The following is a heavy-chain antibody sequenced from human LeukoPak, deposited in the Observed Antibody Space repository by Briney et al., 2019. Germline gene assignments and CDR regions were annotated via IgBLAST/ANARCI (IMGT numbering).Heavy chain of an antibody. CDR1: GGTFSVYA. Sequence: SVKVSCKASGGTFSVYAISWVRQAPGQGLEWMGGIIPIFGTANYAQKFQGRVTTTADESTSTAYMELSSLRSEDTAVYYCARDYYGSGSYYKPFDYWGQGTLVTVSS. D-gene: IGHD3-10*01. CDR2: IIPIFGTA. CDR3: ARDYYGSGSYYKPFDY. V-gene: IGHV1-69*13. J-gene: IGHJ4*02.